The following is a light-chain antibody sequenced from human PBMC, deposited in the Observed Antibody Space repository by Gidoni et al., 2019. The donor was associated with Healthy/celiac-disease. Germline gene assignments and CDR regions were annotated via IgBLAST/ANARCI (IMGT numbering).Light chain of an antibody. CDR1: CSDVGGYNY. J-gene: IGLJ1*01. Sequence: QSALTQPACVSGSPGQSITISCTGTCSDVGGYNYVSWYQQHPGKAPKLMIYDVSNRPSGVSNRFSGSKSGNTASLTISGLQAEDEADYYCSSYTSSSTLVFGTGTKVTVL. CDR2: DVS. V-gene: IGLV2-14*01. CDR3: SSYTSSSTLV.